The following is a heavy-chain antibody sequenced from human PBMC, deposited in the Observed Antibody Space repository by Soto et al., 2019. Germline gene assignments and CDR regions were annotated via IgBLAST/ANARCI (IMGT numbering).Heavy chain of an antibody. Sequence: ASETLSLTCTVSGGSIISGDYYWSWIRQPPGKGLEWIGYIYYSGSTYYNPSLKSRVTISVDTSKNQFSLKLSSVTAADTAVYYCARGGIAAGNWFDPWGQGTLVTVSS. V-gene: IGHV4-30-4*01. CDR1: GGSIISGDYY. J-gene: IGHJ5*02. CDR2: IYYSGST. CDR3: ARGGIAAGNWFDP. D-gene: IGHD6-13*01.